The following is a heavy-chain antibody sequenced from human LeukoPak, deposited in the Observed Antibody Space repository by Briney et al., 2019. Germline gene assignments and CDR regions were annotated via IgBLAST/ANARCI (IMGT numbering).Heavy chain of an antibody. CDR3: VRDPSRSGFAFES. J-gene: IGHJ4*02. D-gene: IGHD1-14*01. CDR1: GFIFNKDA. Sequence: GGSLRLSCAASGFIFNKDAMHWVRQAPGRGLEWVAFIWFDGSNKHYADSVKGRFTISRDNSEDTVFLQMNSLRAEDTVVYYCVRDPSRSGFAFESWGQGALVTVSS. CDR2: IWFDGSNK. V-gene: IGHV3-33*01.